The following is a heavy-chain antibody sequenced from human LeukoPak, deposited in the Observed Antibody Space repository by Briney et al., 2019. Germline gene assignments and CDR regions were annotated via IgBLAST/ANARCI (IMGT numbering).Heavy chain of an antibody. J-gene: IGHJ3*02. CDR3: ARDRSGYSYSQYFSM. V-gene: IGHV3-23*01. D-gene: IGHD5-18*01. CDR2: ISGGGDTT. Sequence: GESLRLSCAASGFTFSSYTMSWVRQAPGKGLEWVSGISGGGDTTYYADSVKGRFTISRDNSKNTLNLQMNSLRGEDTAVYYCARDRSGYSYSQYFSMWGQGTMVTVSP. CDR1: GFTFSSYT.